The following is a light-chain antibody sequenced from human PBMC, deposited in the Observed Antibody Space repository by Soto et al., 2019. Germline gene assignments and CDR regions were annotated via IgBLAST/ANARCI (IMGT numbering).Light chain of an antibody. V-gene: IGKV1-5*01. CDR1: QDINNW. J-gene: IGKJ1*01. CDR3: QQYYSRRT. CDR2: DAS. Sequence: DIQITQSPSTLSASVGDKVTITLRASQDINNWLAWYQQKPGNAPKFLIYDASTLESGVPSRFSGGGSGTEFTLTISSLQPDDSATYYCQQYYSRRTFGQGTKVDIK.